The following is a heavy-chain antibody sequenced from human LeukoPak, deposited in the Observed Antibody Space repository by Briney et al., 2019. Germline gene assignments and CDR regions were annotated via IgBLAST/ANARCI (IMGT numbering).Heavy chain of an antibody. D-gene: IGHD3-10*01. CDR3: ATSEHLCGTGTYYFVAYFDY. V-gene: IGHV4-59*01. J-gene: IGHJ4*02. CDR2: IYSSGST. CDR1: RVPIRNYY. Sequence: SETLSLTCTVSRVPIRNYYWICVRQSPGKGLECIAYIYSSGSTNYNPSLKRRLTITVDTSKNQFSLKLSSVTTADTAVYYCATSEHLCGTGTYYFVAYFDYWGQGTVVTVSS.